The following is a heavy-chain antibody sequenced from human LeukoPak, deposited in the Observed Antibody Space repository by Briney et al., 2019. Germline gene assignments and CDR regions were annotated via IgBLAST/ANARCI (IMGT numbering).Heavy chain of an antibody. CDR1: GFTFSGYD. J-gene: IGHJ4*02. CDR3: ARSPSYSSSWYALDS. Sequence: PGGSLRLSREASGFTFSGYDMHWVRQATGKGLEWVSAIGTTGYTYYSDSVRGRFTISRENSKNSLYLQMNSLRAGDTAVYYCARSPSYSSSWYALDSWGQGTLVTVSS. D-gene: IGHD6-13*01. CDR2: IGTTGYT. V-gene: IGHV3-13*01.